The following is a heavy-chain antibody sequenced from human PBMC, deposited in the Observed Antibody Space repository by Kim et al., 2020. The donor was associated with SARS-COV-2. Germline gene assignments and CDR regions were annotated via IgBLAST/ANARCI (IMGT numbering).Heavy chain of an antibody. Sequence: GESLKISCKGSGYSFTSYWIGWVRQMPGKGLEWMGIIYPGDSDTRYSPSFQGQVTISADKSISTAYLQWSSLKASDTAMYYCARRKYCSSTSCYGSEGYYYYGMDVWGQGTTVTVSS. CDR2: IYPGDSDT. CDR1: GYSFTSYW. V-gene: IGHV5-51*01. J-gene: IGHJ6*02. D-gene: IGHD2-2*01. CDR3: ARRKYCSSTSCYGSEGYYYYGMDV.